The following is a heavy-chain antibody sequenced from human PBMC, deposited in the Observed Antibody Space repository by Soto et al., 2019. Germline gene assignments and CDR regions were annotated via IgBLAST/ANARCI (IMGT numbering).Heavy chain of an antibody. CDR2: MNPSTGKT. Sequence: GASVKVPCKASGYTFTTCDIHWVRQAPGRGLEWMGWMNPSTGKTGNAQRFQGRVTMTRDTSTSTAYMEVSSLRSEDTGVYYCVRRKERSGPHYFDAWGQGTLVTVS. CDR3: VRRKERSGPHYFDA. J-gene: IGHJ4*02. D-gene: IGHD6-25*01. V-gene: IGHV1-8*02. CDR1: GYTFTTCD.